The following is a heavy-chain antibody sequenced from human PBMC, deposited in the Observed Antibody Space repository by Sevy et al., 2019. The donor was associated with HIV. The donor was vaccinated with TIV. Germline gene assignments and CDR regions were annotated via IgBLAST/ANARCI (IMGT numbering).Heavy chain of an antibody. CDR2: ITSSSSTI. CDR3: ARVSSGYYLLDY. J-gene: IGHJ4*02. Sequence: GGSLRLSCAASGFTFSAYSMNWVRQAPGKGLEWVSYITSSSSTIYYADSVKGRFTISRDNAENSLYLRMNSLRDEDTALYYCARVSSGYYLLDYWGQGTLVTVSS. CDR1: GFTFSAYS. D-gene: IGHD3-22*01. V-gene: IGHV3-48*02.